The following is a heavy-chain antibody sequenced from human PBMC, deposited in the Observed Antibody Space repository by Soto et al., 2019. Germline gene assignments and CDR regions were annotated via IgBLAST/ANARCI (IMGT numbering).Heavy chain of an antibody. V-gene: IGHV3-23*01. Sequence: EVQLLESGGGLVQPGGSLRLSCAASGFTFSTYAMSWVRQAPGKGLEWVSGISGGGVSTFYADSVKGRFTISSDNSKNTLYLDMNSLTAEDTAVYYCAKDPGVVITVWYFDLWGRGTLVSVSS. CDR1: GFTFSTYA. CDR3: AKDPGVVITVWYFDL. J-gene: IGHJ2*01. CDR2: ISGGGVST. D-gene: IGHD3-22*01.